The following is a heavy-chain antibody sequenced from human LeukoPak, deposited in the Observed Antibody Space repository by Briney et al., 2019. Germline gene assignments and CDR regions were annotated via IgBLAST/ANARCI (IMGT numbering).Heavy chain of an antibody. Sequence: SGTLSLTCAVSGVSISSGWWWSWVRQPPGKGLEWIGEIHHSGSTNYNPSLKSRVTISVDKSKNQFSLMLTSVTAADTAVYYCARNGYYSADYWGQGTLVTVSS. CDR3: ARNGYYSADY. J-gene: IGHJ4*02. V-gene: IGHV4-4*02. CDR1: GVSISSGWW. CDR2: IHHSGST. D-gene: IGHD4-17*01.